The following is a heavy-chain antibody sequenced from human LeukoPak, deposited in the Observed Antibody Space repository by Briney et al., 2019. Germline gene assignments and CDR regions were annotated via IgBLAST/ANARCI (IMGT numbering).Heavy chain of an antibody. D-gene: IGHD5-12*01. CDR1: GFPFSNAW. J-gene: IGHJ4*02. CDR2: VRGSGSRT. CDR3: AKTSRGNSGYDSPFDY. V-gene: IGHV3-23*01. Sequence: GGSLRLSCAVSGFPFSNAWMSWVRQPPGKGLEWVAGVRGSGSRTDYADSVKGRFTISRDNSKHTLYLQMNSLRAEDTAVYYCAKTSRGNSGYDSPFDYWGQGTLVTVSS.